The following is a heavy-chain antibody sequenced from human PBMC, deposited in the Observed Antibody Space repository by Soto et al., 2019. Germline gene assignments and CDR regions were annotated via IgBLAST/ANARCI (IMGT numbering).Heavy chain of an antibody. Sequence: EVQLVESGGGLVQPGGSLRLSCAASGFTFSTYWMHWVRQAPGKGLVWVSYINGDGSTTGYADSVKGRITISRDNAKSTVYLQMNSLRAQATAVYYCRRGGWCSGRNCPFDYWGQGNLVPDSS. D-gene: IGHD2-15*01. CDR1: GFTFSTYW. J-gene: IGHJ4*02. CDR2: INGDGSTT. CDR3: RRGGWCSGRNCPFDY. V-gene: IGHV3-74*01.